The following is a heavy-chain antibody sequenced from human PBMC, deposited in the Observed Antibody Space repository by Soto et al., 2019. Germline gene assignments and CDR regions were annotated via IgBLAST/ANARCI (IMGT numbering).Heavy chain of an antibody. CDR2: ISSSGSTI. J-gene: IGHJ4*02. V-gene: IGHV3-48*03. CDR1: YFPFSIYE. Sequence: LGLSCAAAYFPFSIYEMDWVRQAPGKGLEWVSYISSSGSTIYYADSVKGRFTISRDNAKNSLYLQMNSLRAEDTAVYYCARDETGIPGVAAYIDFWGQGTLVTVSS. CDR3: ARDETGIPGVAAYIDF. D-gene: IGHD2-15*01.